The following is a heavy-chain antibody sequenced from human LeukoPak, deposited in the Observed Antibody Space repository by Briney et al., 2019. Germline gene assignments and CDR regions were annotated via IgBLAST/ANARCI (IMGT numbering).Heavy chain of an antibody. CDR1: GGSISKYA. J-gene: IGHJ4*02. D-gene: IGHD2-21*02. CDR2: IYISGST. CDR3: LIHTTH. Sequence: SETLSLTCTVSGGSISKYAWSWVRQPAGKGLEWIGRIYISGSTNYNPSLKSRVTVSVDTSTALYTCAGVLSLWWRLLPYHLLIHTTHWGQGTLVSVSS. V-gene: IGHV4-4*07.